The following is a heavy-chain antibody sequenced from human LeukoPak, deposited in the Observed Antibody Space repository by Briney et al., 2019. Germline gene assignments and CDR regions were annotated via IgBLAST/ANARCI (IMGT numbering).Heavy chain of an antibody. D-gene: IGHD2-2*01. Sequence: PGGSLRLSCAASGFTFSSYSMNWVRQAPGKGLEWVGHIKRKTDAGTTDYAAPVKGRFTISRDDSKNTLYLQMNSLKTEDTAMYYCTTQYCSSTTCLYPFDYWGQGTLVTVSS. J-gene: IGHJ4*02. V-gene: IGHV3-15*01. CDR1: GFTFSSYS. CDR2: IKRKTDAGTT. CDR3: TTQYCSSTTCLYPFDY.